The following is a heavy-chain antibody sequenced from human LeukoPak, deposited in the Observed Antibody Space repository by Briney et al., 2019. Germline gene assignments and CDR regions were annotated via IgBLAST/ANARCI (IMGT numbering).Heavy chain of an antibody. CDR2: INTDGSST. Sequence: PGGSLRLSCAASGFTFSSYWMHWVRQAPGKGLVWVSRINTDGSSTSYADSVKGRFTISRDNAKNTLYLQMNSLRAEDTAVYYCARASGYYDSSGYQSDLGDWGQGTLVTVSS. J-gene: IGHJ4*02. CDR3: ARASGYYDSSGYQSDLGD. V-gene: IGHV3-74*01. D-gene: IGHD3-22*01. CDR1: GFTFSSYW.